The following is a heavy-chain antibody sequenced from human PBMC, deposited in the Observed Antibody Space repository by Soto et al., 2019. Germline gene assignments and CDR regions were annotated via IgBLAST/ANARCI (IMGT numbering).Heavy chain of an antibody. D-gene: IGHD6-13*01. Sequence: SVKVSCKASGGTFSSYTISWVRQAPGQGLEWMGRIIPILGIANYAQKFQGRVTITADKSTSTAYMELSSLRSEDTAVYYCAREGAAARDYYYYYMDVWGKGTTVTVSS. V-gene: IGHV1-69*04. CDR2: IIPILGIA. J-gene: IGHJ6*03. CDR1: GGTFSSYT. CDR3: AREGAAARDYYYYYMDV.